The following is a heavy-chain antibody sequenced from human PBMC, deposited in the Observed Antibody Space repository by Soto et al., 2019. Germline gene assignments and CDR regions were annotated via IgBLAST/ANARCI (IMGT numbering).Heavy chain of an antibody. CDR1: GFSFSISP. CDR3: ARDPKTSGGQHWAFNYFDS. D-gene: IGHD7-27*01. J-gene: IGHJ4*02. CDR2: ISYDGTNK. V-gene: IGHV3-30-3*01. Sequence: PGGPRRRSCAASGFSFSISPMHWVRQAPGKGPEWVALISYDGTNKFYADSVNGRFTISRDNSKSTLYLQVDSLRPEDAAVYYCARDPKTSGGQHWAFNYFDSWGQGTLVTVSS.